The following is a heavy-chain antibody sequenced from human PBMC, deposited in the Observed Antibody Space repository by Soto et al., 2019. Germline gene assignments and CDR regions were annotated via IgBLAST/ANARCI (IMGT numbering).Heavy chain of an antibody. D-gene: IGHD6-25*01. V-gene: IGHV3-33*01. CDR2: IWYDGSKK. Sequence: QVQLVDSGGGVVQPGRSLRLSCAAAGYRFSSHGMHWVRQAPGRGLEWVAAIWYDGSKKCYADSVKGRFIVSRDDSKNTLYLEMNSLRAEDTAVYYCARDPASSMDVWGQGTTVTVSS. J-gene: IGHJ6*01. CDR1: GYRFSSHG. CDR3: ARDPASSMDV.